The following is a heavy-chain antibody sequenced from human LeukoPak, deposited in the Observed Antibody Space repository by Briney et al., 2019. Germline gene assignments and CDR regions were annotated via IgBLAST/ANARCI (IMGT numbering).Heavy chain of an antibody. CDR2: IYYSGNT. J-gene: IGHJ4*02. Sequence: PSETLSLTCTVSGDSISSYYWSWIRQPPGKGLEWIGNIYYSGNTNYNPSLKSRDTISVDTSKNQFSLKLTSVTAADTAIYYCARPARYCSGGSCWDSWGQGTLVTVSS. CDR1: GDSISSYY. D-gene: IGHD2-15*01. V-gene: IGHV4-59*01. CDR3: ARPARYCSGGSCWDS.